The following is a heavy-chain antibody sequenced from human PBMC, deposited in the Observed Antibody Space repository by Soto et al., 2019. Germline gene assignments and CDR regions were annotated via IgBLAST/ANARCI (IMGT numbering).Heavy chain of an antibody. CDR2: ISRDGGAT. V-gene: IGHV3-23*01. Sequence: SLRLSFAASGFTFSAYAMSWVRQAPGKGLELVSGISRDGGATDYADSVKGRLTISRDNAKNTLFLQMNSLRAEDTAIYYCAKVSILTESYHYYAMDVWGQGTTVTVSS. J-gene: IGHJ6*02. CDR3: AKVSILTESYHYYAMDV. CDR1: GFTFSAYA. D-gene: IGHD3-9*01.